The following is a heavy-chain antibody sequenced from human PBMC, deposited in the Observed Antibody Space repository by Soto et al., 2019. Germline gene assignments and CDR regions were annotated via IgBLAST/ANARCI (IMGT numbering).Heavy chain of an antibody. CDR3: ARDDFGSGSHPFDY. CDR1: GFTFSSYS. CDR2: ISSSSSYI. V-gene: IGHV3-21*01. J-gene: IGHJ4*02. Sequence: PGGSLRLSCAASGFTFSSYSMNWVRQAPGKGLEWVSSISSSSSYIYYADSVKGRFTISRDNAKNSLYLQMNSLRAEDTAVYYCARDDFGSGSHPFDYWGQGTLVTVSS. D-gene: IGHD3-10*01.